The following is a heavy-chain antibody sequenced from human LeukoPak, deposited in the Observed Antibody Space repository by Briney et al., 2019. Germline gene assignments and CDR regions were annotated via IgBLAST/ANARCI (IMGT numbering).Heavy chain of an antibody. V-gene: IGHV1-18*01. CDR1: GYTFTSYG. Sequence: ASVKVSCKASGYTFTSYGISWVRQAPGQGLEWMGWISAYNGNTNYAQKLQGRVTMTTDTSTSTAYMELSSLRSEDTAVYYCARVSNAGLLDTLSIYGSGSGEFDYWGQGTLVTVSS. J-gene: IGHJ4*02. CDR2: ISAYNGNT. D-gene: IGHD3-10*01. CDR3: ARVSNAGLLDTLSIYGSGSGEFDY.